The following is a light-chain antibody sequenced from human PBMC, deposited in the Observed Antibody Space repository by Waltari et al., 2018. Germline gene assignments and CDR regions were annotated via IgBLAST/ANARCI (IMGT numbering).Light chain of an antibody. J-gene: IGKJ3*01. CDR1: QTISIY. V-gene: IGKV1-39*01. Sequence: DIQMTQSPSSLSASVGDRVTITCRASQTISIYLNWDHQKPGKAPKLLIYAASSLQSGVPSRFSGSGSGTDFTLTISSLQPEDFATYYCQQSYSTPRTFGPGTKVDIK. CDR2: AAS. CDR3: QQSYSTPRT.